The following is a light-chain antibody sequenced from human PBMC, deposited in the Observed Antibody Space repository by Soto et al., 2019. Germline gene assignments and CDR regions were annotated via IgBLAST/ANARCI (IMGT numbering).Light chain of an antibody. V-gene: IGLV2-23*02. CDR3: RSYAGHSTWV. CDR2: EVT. Sequence: QSALTQPASVSGSPGQSITISCTGTRSDIGSYTLVSWYQQHPGKAPKLLIYEVTKRPSGVSNHFSGSQSGNTASLTISGLQAEDEADYYCRSYAGHSTWVFGGGTKLTVL. J-gene: IGLJ3*02. CDR1: RSDIGSYTL.